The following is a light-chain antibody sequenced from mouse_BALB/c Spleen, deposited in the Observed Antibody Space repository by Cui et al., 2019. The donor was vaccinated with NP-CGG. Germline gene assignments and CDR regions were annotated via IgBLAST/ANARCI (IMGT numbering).Light chain of an antibody. J-gene: IGLJ1*01. CDR1: TGAVTTSNY. CDR2: GTI. CDR3: ALWYSNHWV. Sequence: QAVVTQDSALTTSPGETVTLTCHSSTGAVTTSNYANWVQEKPDHLFTGLIGGTINRAPGVPARFSGSLIGDKAALTITGAQTEDEATYFCALWYSNHWVFGGGTKLTVL. V-gene: IGLV1*01.